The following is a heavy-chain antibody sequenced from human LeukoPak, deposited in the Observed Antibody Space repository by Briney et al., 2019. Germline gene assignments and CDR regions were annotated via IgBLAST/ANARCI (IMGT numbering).Heavy chain of an antibody. V-gene: IGHV3-30*04. D-gene: IGHD3-10*01. CDR3: ASGYTYYYGSGSYH. CDR2: ISHDGSNR. CDR1: GITFNSYA. Sequence: PGGSLRLSCAASGITFNSYAMHWVRQAPGKGLEWVAVISHDGSNRYYGDSVKGRFTISRDNSKNTPFLQMDSLRAEDTAVYYCASGYTYYYGSGSYHWGQGTLVTVSS. J-gene: IGHJ4*02.